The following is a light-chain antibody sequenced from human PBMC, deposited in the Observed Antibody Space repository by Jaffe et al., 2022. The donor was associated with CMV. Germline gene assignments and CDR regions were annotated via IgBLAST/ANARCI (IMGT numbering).Light chain of an antibody. CDR3: QHGSHWSWT. V-gene: IGKV3-11*01. CDR1: QSVNNY. CDR2: DAS. J-gene: IGKJ1*01. Sequence: EIVLTQSPATLSLSPGERATLSCRASQSVNNYLAWYQHKPGQAPRLLIYDASNRATGIPARFRGSGSGTDFTLTISSLEPEDFAVYYCQHGSHWSWTFGQGTRLEIK.